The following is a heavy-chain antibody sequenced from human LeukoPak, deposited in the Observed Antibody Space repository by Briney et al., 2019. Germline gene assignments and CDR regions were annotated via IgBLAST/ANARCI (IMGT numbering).Heavy chain of an antibody. V-gene: IGHV3-30-3*01. CDR3: ATPYTSGWSLYFDN. D-gene: IGHD6-19*01. CDR1: GFTFSSYT. CDR2: ISHDGGNK. Sequence: GRSLRLPCAASGFTFSSYTMHWVRQAPDKGLEWVAVISHDGGNKYYADSVKGRFTISRDNSKNTLYLQMNGLRAEETAMYYCATPYTSGWSLYFDNWGQGTLVTVSS. J-gene: IGHJ4*02.